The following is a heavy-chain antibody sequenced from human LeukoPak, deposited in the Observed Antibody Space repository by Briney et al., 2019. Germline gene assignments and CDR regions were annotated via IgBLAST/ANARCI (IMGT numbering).Heavy chain of an antibody. CDR3: AREYYYESSDYYVVLSGAFDI. J-gene: IGHJ3*02. CDR1: GYTFTGYY. CDR2: INPNSGGT. V-gene: IGHV1-2*02. Sequence: ASVKVSCKASGYTFTGYYMHWVRQAPGQGLEWMGWINPNSGGTNYAQKFQGRVTMTRDTSISTAYTELSSLRSDDTAVYYCAREYYYESSDYYVVLSGAFDIWGQGTMVTVSS. D-gene: IGHD3-22*01.